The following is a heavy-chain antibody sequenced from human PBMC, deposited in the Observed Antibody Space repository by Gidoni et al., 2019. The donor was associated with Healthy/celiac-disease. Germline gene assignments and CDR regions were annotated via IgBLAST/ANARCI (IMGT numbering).Heavy chain of an antibody. CDR1: GFTFSSYA. CDR3: AKDRALRYFGWLSPHENYFDY. J-gene: IGHJ4*02. D-gene: IGHD3-9*01. Sequence: EVQLAEPGGGLVQPGGSLRLPCAASGFTFSSYAMSWVRQAPGKGLEWVAAISGSGGSTYYADSVRGRFTISRDNTQNTLYLQMNSLRAEDTSVYYCAKDRALRYFGWLSPHENYFDYWGQGTLVTVSS. V-gene: IGHV3-23*04. CDR2: ISGSGGST.